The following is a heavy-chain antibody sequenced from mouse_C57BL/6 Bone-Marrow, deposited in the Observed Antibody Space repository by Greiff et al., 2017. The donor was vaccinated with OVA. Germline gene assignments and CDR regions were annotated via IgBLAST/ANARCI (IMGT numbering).Heavy chain of an antibody. CDR3: ARDAPYGNYEYGYWYFDV. CDR1: GFTFSDFY. CDR2: SRNKANDYTT. J-gene: IGHJ1*03. D-gene: IGHD2-1*01. V-gene: IGHV7-1*01. Sequence: EVNLVESGGGLVQSGRSLRLSCATSGFTFSDFYMEWVRQAPGKGLEWIAASRNKANDYTTEYSASVKGRFIVSRDTSQSILYLQMNALRAEDTAIYYCARDAPYGNYEYGYWYFDVWGTGTTVTVSS.